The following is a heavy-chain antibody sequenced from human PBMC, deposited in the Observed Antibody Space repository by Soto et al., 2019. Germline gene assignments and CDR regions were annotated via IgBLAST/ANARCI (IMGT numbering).Heavy chain of an antibody. Sequence: QVQLQQWGAGLLKPSETLSLTCAVYGGSFSGYYWSCVRQPPGKGLEWIGDSNHSGSTNYNPSLKSRVTIAVDTSKNHFSLKLSSVTAADTAVYYCARGKRYYYDSWPTRDTTSALDYWVQGTLVTVSS. V-gene: IGHV4-34*01. CDR1: GGSFSGYY. D-gene: IGHD3-22*01. CDR3: ARGKRYYYDSWPTRDTTSALDY. CDR2: SNHSGST. J-gene: IGHJ4*02.